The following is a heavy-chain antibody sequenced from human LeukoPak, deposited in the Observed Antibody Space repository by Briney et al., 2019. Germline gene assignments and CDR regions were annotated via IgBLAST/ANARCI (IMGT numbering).Heavy chain of an antibody. CDR3: AILRLGELSSFDY. V-gene: IGHV4-31*03. D-gene: IGHD3-16*02. CDR2: IYYSGST. Sequence: SETLSLTCTVSGGSISSGGYHWSWIRQHPGKGLEWIGYIYYSGSTYYNPSLKSRVTISVDTSKNQFSLKLSSVTAADTAVYYCAILRLGELSSFDYWGQGTLVTVSS. J-gene: IGHJ4*02. CDR1: GGSISSGGYH.